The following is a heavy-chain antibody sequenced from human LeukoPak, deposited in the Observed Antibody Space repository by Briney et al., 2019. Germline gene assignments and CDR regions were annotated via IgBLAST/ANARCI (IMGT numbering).Heavy chain of an antibody. V-gene: IGHV1-69*04. CDR3: ARAKLGYCSSTSCYEEDAFDI. CDR2: IIPILGIA. Sequence: SVKVSCKASGGTFSSYAISWVRQAPGQGLEWMGRIIPILGIANYAQKFQGRVTITADKSTSTAYMELSSLRSEDTAVYYCARAKLGYCSSTSCYEEDAFDIWGQGTMVTVSS. D-gene: IGHD2-2*01. CDR1: GGTFSSYA. J-gene: IGHJ3*02.